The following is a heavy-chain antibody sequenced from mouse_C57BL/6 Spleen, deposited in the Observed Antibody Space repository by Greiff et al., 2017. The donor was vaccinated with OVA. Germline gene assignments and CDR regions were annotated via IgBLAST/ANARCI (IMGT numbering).Heavy chain of an antibody. V-gene: IGHV1-15*01. Sequence: QVQLQQSGAELVRPGASVTLSCKASGYTFTDYEMHWVKQTPVHGLEWIGAIDPETGGTAYNQKFKGKAILTADKSSSTAYMELRSLTSEDSAVYYCTRRRDYGSSSFAYWGQGTLVTVSA. CDR3: TRRRDYGSSSFAY. CDR1: GYTFTDYE. J-gene: IGHJ3*01. CDR2: IDPETGGT. D-gene: IGHD1-1*01.